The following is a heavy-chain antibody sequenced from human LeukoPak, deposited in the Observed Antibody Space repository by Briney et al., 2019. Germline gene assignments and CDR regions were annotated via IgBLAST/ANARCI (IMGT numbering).Heavy chain of an antibody. Sequence: GASVKVSCKASGGTFSSYAISWVRQAPGQGLEWMGRIIPILGIANYAQKFQGRVTITADKSTSTAYMELSSLRSEDTAVYYRACIAAAAYAGFDPWGQGTLVTVSS. CDR1: GGTFSSYA. J-gene: IGHJ5*02. V-gene: IGHV1-69*04. D-gene: IGHD6-13*01. CDR3: ACIAAAAYAGFDP. CDR2: IIPILGIA.